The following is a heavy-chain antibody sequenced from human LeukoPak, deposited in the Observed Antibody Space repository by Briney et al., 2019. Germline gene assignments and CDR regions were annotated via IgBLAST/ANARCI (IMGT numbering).Heavy chain of an antibody. V-gene: IGHV4-59*01. CDR1: GGSISSYC. CDR2: IYYSGST. D-gene: IGHD3-9*01. Sequence: SETLSLTCTVSGGSISSYCWSWIRQPPGKGLEWIGYIYYSGSTNYNPSLKSRVTISVDTSKNQFSLKLSSVTAADTAVYYCARDLTYYDILTGYSRWFDPWGQGTLVTVPS. J-gene: IGHJ5*02. CDR3: ARDLTYYDILTGYSRWFDP.